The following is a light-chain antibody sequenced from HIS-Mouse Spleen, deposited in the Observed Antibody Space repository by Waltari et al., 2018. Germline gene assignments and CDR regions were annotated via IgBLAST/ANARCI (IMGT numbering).Light chain of an antibody. CDR2: EVS. V-gene: IGLV2-18*02. CDR1: SSDVGSYNR. CDR3: SSYTTSSTV. Sequence: QSALTQPPSVSGSPGQSGPISCTGTSSDVGSYNRVSWYQQPPGTAPRLMIYEVSNHPAEVPDRFSGSKSGNTASLTISGLQAEDEADYYCSSYTTSSTVFGTGTKVAVL. J-gene: IGLJ1*01.